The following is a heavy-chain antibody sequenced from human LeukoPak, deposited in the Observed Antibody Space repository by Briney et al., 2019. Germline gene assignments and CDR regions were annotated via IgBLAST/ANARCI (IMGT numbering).Heavy chain of an antibody. CDR1: GFTFRNYA. CDR3: ALLWFGESLYYGMDV. CDR2: VSGSGGGT. J-gene: IGHJ6*02. V-gene: IGHV3-23*01. D-gene: IGHD3-10*01. Sequence: GGSLRLSCAASGFTFRNYAMMWVRQAPGKGPEWVSTVSGSGGGTYYADSVKGRFTISRDNSKNTLYLQMNSLRAEDTAVYYCALLWFGESLYYGMDVWGQGTTVTVSS.